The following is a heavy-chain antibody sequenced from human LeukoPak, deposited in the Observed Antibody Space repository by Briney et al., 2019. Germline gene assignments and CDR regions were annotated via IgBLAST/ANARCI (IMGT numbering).Heavy chain of an antibody. V-gene: IGHV3-48*03. D-gene: IGHD3-9*01. Sequence: GGSLRLSCAASGFTFSSYEMNWVRQAPGKGLEWVSYISSSGSTIYYADSVKGRFTISRDNSKNTLYLQMNSLRAEDTAVYYCAKDPAGRRLRYFDWSYYFDYWGQGTLVTVSS. J-gene: IGHJ4*02. CDR2: ISSSGSTI. CDR3: AKDPAGRRLRYFDWSYYFDY. CDR1: GFTFSSYE.